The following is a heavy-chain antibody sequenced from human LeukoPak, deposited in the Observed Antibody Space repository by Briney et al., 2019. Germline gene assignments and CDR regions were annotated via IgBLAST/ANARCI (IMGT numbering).Heavy chain of an antibody. D-gene: IGHD2-2*01. CDR1: GYTFTGYY. V-gene: IGHV1-2*02. CDR3: ARDDVPQHGY. Sequence: ASVKVSCKASGYTFTGYYMNWVRQAPGQGLEWMGWINPNSGGTNYAQKLQGRVTMTRDTSISTAYMELSRLRSDDTAVYYCARDDVPQHGYWGQGTLVTVSS. J-gene: IGHJ4*02. CDR2: INPNSGGT.